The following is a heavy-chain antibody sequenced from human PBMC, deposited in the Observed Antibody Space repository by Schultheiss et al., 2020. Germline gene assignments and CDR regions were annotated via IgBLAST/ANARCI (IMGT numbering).Heavy chain of an antibody. D-gene: IGHD4-17*01. J-gene: IGHJ4*02. CDR1: GFTFSSYA. Sequence: GGSLRLSCAASGFTFSSYAMSWVRQAPGKGLEWVSSISSSSSYIYYADSVKGRFTISRDNSKNTLYLQMNSLKTEDTAVYYCASGEFDYWGQGTLVTVSS. V-gene: IGHV3-21*04. CDR2: ISSSSSYI. CDR3: ASGEFDY.